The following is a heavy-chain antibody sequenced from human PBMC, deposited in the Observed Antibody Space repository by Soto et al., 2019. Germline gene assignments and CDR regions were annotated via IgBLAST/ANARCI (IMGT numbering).Heavy chain of an antibody. CDR1: GGTFSSYA. CDR3: ARDDAGHIVATSLVLNYYGMDV. CDR2: IIPIFGTA. D-gene: IGHD5-12*01. J-gene: IGHJ6*02. Sequence: SVKVSCKASGGTFSSYAISWVRQAPGQGLEWMGGIIPIFGTANYAQKFQGRVTITADESTSTAHMELSSLRSEDTAVYYCARDDAGHIVATSLVLNYYGMDVWGQGTTVTVSS. V-gene: IGHV1-69*13.